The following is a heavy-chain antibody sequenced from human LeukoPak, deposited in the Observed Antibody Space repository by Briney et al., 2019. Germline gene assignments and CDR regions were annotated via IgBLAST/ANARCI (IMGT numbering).Heavy chain of an antibody. V-gene: IGHV3-9*01. CDR1: GFTFDDYA. D-gene: IGHD6-13*01. Sequence: GGSLRLSCAASGFTFDDYAMHWVRQAPGKGLEWVARIRWNSGSIGYADSVKGRFTISRDNAKNSLYLQMNSLRPEDTAFYFCAKNPPARYTSTSFFDYWGQGTLVTVSS. J-gene: IGHJ4*02. CDR3: AKNPPARYTSTSFFDY. CDR2: IRWNSGSI.